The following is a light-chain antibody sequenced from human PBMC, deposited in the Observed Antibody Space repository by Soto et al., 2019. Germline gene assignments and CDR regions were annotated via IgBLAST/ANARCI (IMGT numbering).Light chain of an antibody. CDR2: EVS. CDR3: SSYPSSSTRV. Sequence: QSVLTQPASVSGSPGQSITISCTGTSSDVGAYNYVSWYQQHPGNAPKLLIYEVSNRPSGISNRFSRSKSGNTASLTISGLQAEDEADYYCSSYPSSSTRVFGNGTKVTVL. CDR1: SSDVGAYNY. J-gene: IGLJ1*01. V-gene: IGLV2-14*01.